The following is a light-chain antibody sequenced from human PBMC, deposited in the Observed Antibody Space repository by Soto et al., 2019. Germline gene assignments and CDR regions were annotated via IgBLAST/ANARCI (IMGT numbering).Light chain of an antibody. V-gene: IGLV2-14*03. CDR2: DDS. CDR3: CSYTSSSTPVV. CDR1: SSDVGAYKY. J-gene: IGLJ2*01. Sequence: QSALTQPASVSGSPGQSITISCTGTSSDVGAYKYVSWYQHHPGKAPKLMIYDDSNRPSGVSNRFSGSKSGNTASLTISGLQAEDEADYYCCSYTSSSTPVVFGGGTKVTVL.